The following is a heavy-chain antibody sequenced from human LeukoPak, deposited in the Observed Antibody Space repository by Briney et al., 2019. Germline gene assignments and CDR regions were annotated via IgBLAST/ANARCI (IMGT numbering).Heavy chain of an antibody. CDR2: INPNSGGT. D-gene: IGHD5-18*01. Sequence: KAXXXTFTXYYMXWVRQAPGXGLXWMGWINPNSGGTNYAQKFQGWVTMTRDTSISTAYMELSRLRSDDTAVYYCARAGGYSYGDAFDIWGQGTMVTVSS. CDR3: ARAGGYSYGDAFDI. J-gene: IGHJ3*02. CDR1: XXTFTXYY. V-gene: IGHV1-2*04.